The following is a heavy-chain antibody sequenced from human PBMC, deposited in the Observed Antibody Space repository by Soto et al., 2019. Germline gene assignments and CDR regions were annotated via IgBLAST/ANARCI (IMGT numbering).Heavy chain of an antibody. J-gene: IGHJ4*02. V-gene: IGHV3-33*01. CDR1: GFTFSTYG. D-gene: IGHD2-15*01. Sequence: QVQLVESGGGVVQPGRSLRLSCAVSGFTFSTYGMHWVRQAPGKGLEWVAVIWYDGSNKYYADSVKGRFTISRDNSKNTLYLQMDSLRAEDTAVYYCARDLKASGGLGFDYWGQGTLVTVSS. CDR3: ARDLKASGGLGFDY. CDR2: IWYDGSNK.